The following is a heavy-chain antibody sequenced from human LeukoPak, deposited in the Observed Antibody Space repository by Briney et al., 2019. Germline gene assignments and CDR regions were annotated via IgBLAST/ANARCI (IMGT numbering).Heavy chain of an antibody. CDR3: AITGFLEWLKEPFPLIGNFDY. V-gene: IGHV3-23*01. CDR1: GFHFSSHG. D-gene: IGHD3-3*01. CDR2: ISPSGDIT. J-gene: IGHJ4*02. Sequence: GGSLRLSCAASGFHFSSHGMNWVRPAPGKGLEWVSGISPSGDITYYADSVMGRFTISRDNSKNTLYLQMNSLRAEDTAVYYCAITGFLEWLKEPFPLIGNFDYWGQGTLVTVSS.